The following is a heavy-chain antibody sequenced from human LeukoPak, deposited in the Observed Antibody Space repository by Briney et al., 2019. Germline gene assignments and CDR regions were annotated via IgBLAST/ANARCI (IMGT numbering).Heavy chain of an antibody. Sequence: ASVKVSCKASGGTFSSYAISWVRQAPGQGLEWMGRIIPILGIANYAQKFQGRVAITADKSTSTAYMELGSLRSEDTAVYYCARVLCSSTSCYLPLGYWGQGTLVTVSS. CDR3: ARVLCSSTSCYLPLGY. CDR1: GGTFSSYA. CDR2: IIPILGIA. J-gene: IGHJ4*02. D-gene: IGHD2-2*01. V-gene: IGHV1-69*04.